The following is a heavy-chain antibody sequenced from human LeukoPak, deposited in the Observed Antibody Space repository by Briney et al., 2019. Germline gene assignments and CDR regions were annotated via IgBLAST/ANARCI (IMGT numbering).Heavy chain of an antibody. V-gene: IGHV3-30*02. J-gene: IGHJ6*03. D-gene: IGHD3-16*02. Sequence: GGSLRLSCVGSTFTFSDYGMHWVRQAPGKGLEWVAFIRNDGAKTYYTDSAKGRFTISRDNSRNTLYLQMNSLTAEDTAVFYCAKDGVILAPGVYWYMDVWGRGTTVTVSS. CDR1: TFTFSDYG. CDR3: AKDGVILAPGVYWYMDV. CDR2: IRNDGAKT.